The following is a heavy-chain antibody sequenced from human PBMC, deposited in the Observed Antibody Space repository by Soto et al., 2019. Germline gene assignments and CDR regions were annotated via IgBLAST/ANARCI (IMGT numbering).Heavy chain of an antibody. CDR1: GFTFSSYA. J-gene: IGHJ4*02. Sequence: GESLKISCAASGFTFSSYAMSWVRQAPGKGLEWVSAISGSGGSTYYADSVKGRFTISRDNSKNTLYLQMNSLRAEDTAVYYCAKDPVAVAGYYFDYWGQGTLVTVSS. D-gene: IGHD6-19*01. CDR2: ISGSGGST. V-gene: IGHV3-23*01. CDR3: AKDPVAVAGYYFDY.